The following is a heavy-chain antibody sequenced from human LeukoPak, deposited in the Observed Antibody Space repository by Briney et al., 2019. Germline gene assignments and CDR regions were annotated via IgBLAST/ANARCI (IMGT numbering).Heavy chain of an antibody. CDR3: AKARTYYYDSSGFDY. CDR1: GFTFSSYA. V-gene: IGHV3-23*01. D-gene: IGHD3-22*01. J-gene: IGHJ4*02. CDR2: ISGSGGST. Sequence: GGSLRLSCAASGFTFSSYAMSWVRQAPGKGLEWVSAISGSGGSTYYADSVKGRFTISRDNSKNTLYLQVNSLRAEDTAVYYCAKARTYYYDSSGFDYWGQGTLVTVSS.